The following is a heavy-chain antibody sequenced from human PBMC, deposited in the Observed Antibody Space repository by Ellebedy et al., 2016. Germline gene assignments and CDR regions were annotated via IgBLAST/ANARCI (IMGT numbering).Heavy chain of an antibody. D-gene: IGHD6-25*01. CDR3: ARQPSSIGKWFDP. J-gene: IGHJ5*02. Sequence: ASVKVSCXASGYTFTSYDINWVRQATGQGLEWMGWMNPNSGNTGYAQKFQGRVTMTRNTSISTAYMELSSLRSEDTAVYYCARQPSSIGKWFDPWGQGTLVTVSS. CDR1: GYTFTSYD. CDR2: MNPNSGNT. V-gene: IGHV1-8*01.